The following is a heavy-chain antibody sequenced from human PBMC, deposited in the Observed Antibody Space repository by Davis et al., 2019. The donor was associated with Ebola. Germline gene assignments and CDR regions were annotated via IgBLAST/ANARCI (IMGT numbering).Heavy chain of an antibody. CDR1: GYTFTSYD. V-gene: IGHV1-8*01. J-gene: IGHJ6*02. CDR3: ASSYSSVLPNV. Sequence: AASVKVSCRASGYTFTSYDINWVRQATGQGLEWMGWMNPNSGNTGYAQKLQGRVTMTTDTSTSTAYMELSRLRSDDTAVYYCASSYSSVLPNVWGQGTTVTVSS. CDR2: MNPNSGNT. D-gene: IGHD6-19*01.